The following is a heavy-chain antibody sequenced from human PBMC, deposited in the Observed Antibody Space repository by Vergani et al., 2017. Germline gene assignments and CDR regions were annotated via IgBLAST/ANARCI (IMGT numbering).Heavy chain of an antibody. CDR1: GFTFSSYA. CDR2: ISYDGSNK. D-gene: IGHD3-3*01. CDR3: ARSGYYDCWSADY. Sequence: QVQLVESGGGVVQPGRSLRLSCAASGFTFSSYAMHWVRQAPGKGLEWVAVISYDGSNKYYADSVKGRFTISRDNSKNTLYLQMNSLRAEDTAVYYCARSGYYDCWSADYWGQGTLVTVSS. V-gene: IGHV3-30-3*01. J-gene: IGHJ4*02.